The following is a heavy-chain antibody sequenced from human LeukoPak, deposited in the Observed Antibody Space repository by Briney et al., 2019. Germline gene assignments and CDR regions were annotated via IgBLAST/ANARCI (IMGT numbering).Heavy chain of an antibody. CDR3: ARDSGNYHYDMDV. CDR2: INPNSGGT. V-gene: IGHV1-2*06. Sequence: ASVNVSCKASGYTFTGYYMHWVRQAPGQGLEWMGRINPNSGGTNYAQKFQGRVTMTRDTSTSTVYMELSSLRSEDTAVYYCARDSGNYHYDMDVWGQGTTVIVSS. CDR1: GYTFTGYY. D-gene: IGHD3-10*01. J-gene: IGHJ6*02.